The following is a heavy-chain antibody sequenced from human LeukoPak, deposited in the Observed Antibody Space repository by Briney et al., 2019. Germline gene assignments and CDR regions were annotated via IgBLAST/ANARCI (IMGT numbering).Heavy chain of an antibody. CDR1: GGTFSSYA. V-gene: IGHV1-69*05. Sequence: SVKVSCKASGGTFSSYAISWVRQAPGQGLEWMGGIIPIFGTANYAQKFQGRVTITTDESTSTAYMELSSLRSEDTAVYYCAMQSGYCSGGSCYQPPALDSYYFDYWGQGALVTVSS. J-gene: IGHJ4*02. D-gene: IGHD2-15*01. CDR3: AMQSGYCSGGSCYQPPALDSYYFDY. CDR2: IIPIFGTA.